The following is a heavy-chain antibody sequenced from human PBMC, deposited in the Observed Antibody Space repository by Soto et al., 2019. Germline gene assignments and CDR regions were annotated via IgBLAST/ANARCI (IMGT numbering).Heavy chain of an antibody. V-gene: IGHV1-69*13. J-gene: IGHJ6*02. CDR3: ASVRITIFGVVPRGPYYYYGMDV. Sequence: SVKVSCKASGGTFSSYAISWVRQAPGQGLEWMGGIIPIFGTANYAQKFQGRVTITADESTSTAYMELSRLRSEDTAVYYCASVRITIFGVVPRGPYYYYGMDVLGQGTTVTVSS. D-gene: IGHD3-3*01. CDR1: GGTFSSYA. CDR2: IIPIFGTA.